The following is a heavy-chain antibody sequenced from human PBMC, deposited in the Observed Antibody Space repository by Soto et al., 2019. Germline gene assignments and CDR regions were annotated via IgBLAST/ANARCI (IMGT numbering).Heavy chain of an antibody. CDR3: ARASPPGVAAIDY. Sequence: ASVKVSCKASGYTFTSYAMHWVRQAPGQRLEWMGWINAGNGNTKYSQKFQGRVTITRDTSASTAYMELSSLRSEDTAVYYCARASPPGVAAIDYWGQGTLVTVSS. J-gene: IGHJ4*02. V-gene: IGHV1-3*01. CDR1: GYTFTSYA. CDR2: INAGNGNT. D-gene: IGHD2-15*01.